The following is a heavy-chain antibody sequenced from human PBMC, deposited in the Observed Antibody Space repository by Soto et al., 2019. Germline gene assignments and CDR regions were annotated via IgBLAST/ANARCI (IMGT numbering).Heavy chain of an antibody. J-gene: IGHJ6*02. CDR1: GFTFSSYA. D-gene: IGHD2-15*01. CDR2: ISYDGNNK. Sequence: QVQLVESGGGVVQPGRSLRLSCAASGFTFSSYAMYWVRQAPGKGLEWVAVISYDGNNKYYADSVKGRFTISRDNSKHTLYLQMNRLRAEDTAVYYCARAGCDGGSCYTLVGLRYGMDVWGQGTTVTVSS. V-gene: IGHV3-30-3*01. CDR3: ARAGCDGGSCYTLVGLRYGMDV.